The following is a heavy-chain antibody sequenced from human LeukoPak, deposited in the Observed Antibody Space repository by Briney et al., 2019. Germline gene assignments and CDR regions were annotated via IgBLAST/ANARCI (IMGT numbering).Heavy chain of an antibody. J-gene: IGHJ5*02. CDR1: GGSFSGYY. CDR2: INHSGST. CDR3: ARHEWELLRHWFDP. D-gene: IGHD1-26*01. V-gene: IGHV4-34*01. Sequence: SETLSLTCAVYGGSFSGYYWSWIRQPPGKGLEWIVEINHSGSTNYNPSLKSRVTISVDTSKNQFSLKLSSVTAADTAVYYCARHEWELLRHWFDPWGQGTLVTVSS.